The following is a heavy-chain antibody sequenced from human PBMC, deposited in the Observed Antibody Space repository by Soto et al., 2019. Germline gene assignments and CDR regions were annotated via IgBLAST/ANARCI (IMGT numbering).Heavy chain of an antibody. J-gene: IGHJ4*02. V-gene: IGHV3-33*01. Sequence: QVQLVESGGGVVQPGRSLRLSCAASGFTFSSYGMHWVRQAPGKGLEWVAVIWYDGSNKYYADSVKGRFTISRDNSKNTLYLQMNSLRAEDTAVYYCARGRILMTYIVDDRAFDYWGQGTLVTVSS. CDR3: ARGRILMTYIVDDRAFDY. CDR1: GFTFSSYG. CDR2: IWYDGSNK. D-gene: IGHD3-22*01.